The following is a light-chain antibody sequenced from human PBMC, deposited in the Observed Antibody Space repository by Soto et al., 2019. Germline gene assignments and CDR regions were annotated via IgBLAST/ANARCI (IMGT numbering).Light chain of an antibody. Sequence: AIPMTQSPSSLSASVGDRVTITCRASQGIRNDLGWYQQRPGKAPKLLIYATSNLQTGVPSRFSCSGSGTDFTLTISSLQPEDFVTYYCLQDYSYPRTFGQGTKVEIK. CDR1: QGIRND. J-gene: IGKJ1*01. V-gene: IGKV1-6*01. CDR3: LQDYSYPRT. CDR2: ATS.